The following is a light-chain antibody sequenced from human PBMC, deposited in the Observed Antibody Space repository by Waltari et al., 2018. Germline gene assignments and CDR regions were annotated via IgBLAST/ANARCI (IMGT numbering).Light chain of an antibody. CDR1: QGINNF. Sequence: DIQLTQSPSFLSASVGDRVTITCRASQGINNFFAWYQQRPGIAPKFLIYAASPLQSGVPSRFSGSGSGTEFTLTISSLQPEDFATYYCQQLSDYPRTFGQGTKVEIK. J-gene: IGKJ1*01. CDR3: QQLSDYPRT. V-gene: IGKV1-9*01. CDR2: AAS.